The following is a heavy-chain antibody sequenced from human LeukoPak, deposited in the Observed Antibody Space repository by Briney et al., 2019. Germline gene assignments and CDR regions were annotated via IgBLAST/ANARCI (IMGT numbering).Heavy chain of an antibody. CDR2: IYYSGST. Sequence: SETLSLTCTVSGGSISSYYWSWIRQPPGKGLEWIGYIYYSGSTNYNPSLKSRVTISVDTSKNQFSLKLSSVTAADTAVYYCASRGAAAGKGDDAFDIWGQGTMVTVSS. J-gene: IGHJ3*02. CDR3: ASRGAAAGKGDDAFDI. V-gene: IGHV4-59*08. CDR1: GGSISSYY. D-gene: IGHD6-13*01.